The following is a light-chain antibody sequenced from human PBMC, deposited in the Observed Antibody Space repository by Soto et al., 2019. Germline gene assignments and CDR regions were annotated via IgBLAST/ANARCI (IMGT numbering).Light chain of an antibody. V-gene: IGKV1-6*01. CDR1: QAIRND. J-gene: IGKJ4*01. Sequence: AIQMTQSPSSLSASVGDRVTITCRASQAIRNDLGWYQQKPGKAPKLLIYGAATLQSGVPSRFSGSASGPDVTLTLSSRQPEDFATYYCLQDDSYPLTFGGGTKVEIK. CDR3: LQDDSYPLT. CDR2: GAA.